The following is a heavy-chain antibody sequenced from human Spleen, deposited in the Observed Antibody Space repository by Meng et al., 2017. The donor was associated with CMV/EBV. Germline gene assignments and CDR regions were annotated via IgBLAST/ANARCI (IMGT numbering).Heavy chain of an antibody. J-gene: IGHJ5*02. Sequence: SCKASGGTFSRYAISWVRQAPGQGREWMGRIIPIFGTANYAQKFQGRVTITTDESTSTAYMELSSLRSEDTAVYYCALPAAILGGPWGQGTLVTVSS. CDR2: IIPIFGTA. CDR1: GGTFSRYA. D-gene: IGHD2-2*02. V-gene: IGHV1-69*05. CDR3: ALPAAILGGP.